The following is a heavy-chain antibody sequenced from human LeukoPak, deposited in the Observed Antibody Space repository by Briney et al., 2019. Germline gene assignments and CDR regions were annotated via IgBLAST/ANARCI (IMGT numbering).Heavy chain of an antibody. V-gene: IGHV3-74*01. J-gene: IGHJ4*02. CDR1: VFTLMRYG. CDR3: VRDLSGIAAI. Sequence: GCSLIHFCAATVFTLMRYGMHGVCKPQGKGPLWVSRINSDGSSISNAVSVKGLLTISRDNAKNTLHLQMDSLRAEDTAVYYCVRDLSGIAAIWGQGTLVTVCS. CDR2: INSDGSSI. D-gene: IGHD6-13*01.